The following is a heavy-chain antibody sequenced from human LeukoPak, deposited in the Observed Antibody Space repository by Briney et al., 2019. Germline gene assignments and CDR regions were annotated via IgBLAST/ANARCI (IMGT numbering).Heavy chain of an antibody. CDR3: AKGGHFSCFDP. CDR2: ISGDAETT. V-gene: IGHV3-23*01. Sequence: GGSLRLSCAASGITFSDYAVSWVRQAPGKGLEWVSAISGDAETTYYADSVKGRFTISRDNSKNTLYGQMNSLRADDTAVYYCAKGGHFSCFDPWGQGTLVIVSS. J-gene: IGHJ5*02. D-gene: IGHD1-26*01. CDR1: GITFSDYA.